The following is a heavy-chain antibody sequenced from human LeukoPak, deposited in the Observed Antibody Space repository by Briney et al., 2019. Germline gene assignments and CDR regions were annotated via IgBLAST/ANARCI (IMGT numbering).Heavy chain of an antibody. J-gene: IGHJ5*02. V-gene: IGHV4-39*07. CDR3: ARDGTIVVPADYNWFDP. CDR1: GGSISSSSYY. Sequence: PSGTLSLTCTVSGGSISSSSYYWGWIRQPPGKGLEWIGSIYYSGSTYYNPSLKSRVTISVDTSKNQFSLKLSSVTAADTAVYYCARDGTIVVPADYNWFDPWGQGTLVTVSS. D-gene: IGHD2-2*01. CDR2: IYYSGST.